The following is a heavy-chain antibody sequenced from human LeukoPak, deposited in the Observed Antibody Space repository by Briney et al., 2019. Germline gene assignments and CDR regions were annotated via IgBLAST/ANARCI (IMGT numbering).Heavy chain of an antibody. CDR2: TSASGGST. CDR3: AKTWTPTTVTTSGYFDY. Sequence: PGGSLRLSCAASGFTFSSYAMSWVRQAPGKGLEWVSATSASGGSTYYADSVKGRFTISRDTSKNTLYLQMNSLRAEDTAVYYCAKTWTPTTVTTSGYFDYWGQGTLVTVSS. D-gene: IGHD4-11*01. CDR1: GFTFSSYA. J-gene: IGHJ4*02. V-gene: IGHV3-23*01.